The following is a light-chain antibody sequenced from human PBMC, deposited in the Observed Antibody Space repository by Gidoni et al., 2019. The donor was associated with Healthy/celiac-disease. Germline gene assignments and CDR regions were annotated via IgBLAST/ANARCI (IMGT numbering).Light chain of an antibody. Sequence: QAVLTQPPAVSGAPGQRGTISCTGSSSNIGAGYDVHWYQQLPGTAPKLLIYGNSNRPSGVPDRFSGSKSGTSASLAITGLQAVDEADYYCQSYDSSLSAHVVFGGGTKLTVL. J-gene: IGLJ2*01. CDR3: QSYDSSLSAHVV. CDR1: SSNIGAGYD. V-gene: IGLV1-40*01. CDR2: GNS.